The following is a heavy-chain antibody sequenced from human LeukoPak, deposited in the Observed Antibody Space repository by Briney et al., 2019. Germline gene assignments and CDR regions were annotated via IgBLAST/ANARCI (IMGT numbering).Heavy chain of an antibody. CDR1: GGTFSSYA. CDR2: IIPILGIA. V-gene: IGHV1-69*04. Sequence: SVKVSCKASGGTFSSYAISWVRQAPGQGLEWMGRIIPILGIANYAQKFQGRVTITADKSTSTAYMELSSLRSEDAAVYYCARGRYDTGTSQYFQHWGQGTLVTVSS. CDR3: ARGRYDTGTSQYFQH. J-gene: IGHJ1*01. D-gene: IGHD1-7*01.